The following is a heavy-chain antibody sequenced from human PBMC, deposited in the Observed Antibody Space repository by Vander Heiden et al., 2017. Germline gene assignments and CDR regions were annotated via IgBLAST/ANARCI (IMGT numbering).Heavy chain of an antibody. D-gene: IGHD3-22*01. CDR3: ARDSHYDSSGYYPDDY. V-gene: IGHV3-33*01. J-gene: IGHJ4*02. CDR2: IWYDGSKK. CDR1: GFTFSSYG. Sequence: VQLVESGGGVVQHGRSLRLSWAASGFTFSSYGMPWVRQAPGKGLEWVAVIWYDGSKKYYADSVKGRFTISRDNSKNTLYLQMNSLRAEDTAVYYCARDSHYDSSGYYPDDYWGQGTLVTVAS.